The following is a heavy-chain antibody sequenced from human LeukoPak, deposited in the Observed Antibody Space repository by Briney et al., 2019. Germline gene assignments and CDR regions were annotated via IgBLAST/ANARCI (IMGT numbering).Heavy chain of an antibody. Sequence: GGSLRLSCAASGFTFSSYSMNWVRQAPGKGLEWVSSISSSSSYIYYADSVKGRFTISRDNAKNSLYLQMNSLRAEDTAVYYCAREAPRLPTDDAFDIWGQGTLVTVSS. V-gene: IGHV3-21*01. CDR2: ISSSSSYI. CDR3: AREAPRLPTDDAFDI. D-gene: IGHD4-11*01. J-gene: IGHJ3*02. CDR1: GFTFSSYS.